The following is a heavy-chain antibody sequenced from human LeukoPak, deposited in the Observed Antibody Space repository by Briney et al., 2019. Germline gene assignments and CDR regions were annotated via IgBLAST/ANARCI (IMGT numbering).Heavy chain of an antibody. J-gene: IGHJ4*02. D-gene: IGHD1-1*01. CDR2: INPSGGST. CDR1: GYTFTSYY. V-gene: IGHV1-46*01. CDR3: ARETNDWNFDY. Sequence: ASVKVSCKASGYTFTSYYMHWVRQAPGQGLEWMGIINPSGGSTSYAQKFQGRVTMTRDTPTSTVYMEVSSLRSEDTAVYYCARETNDWNFDYWGQGTLVTVSS.